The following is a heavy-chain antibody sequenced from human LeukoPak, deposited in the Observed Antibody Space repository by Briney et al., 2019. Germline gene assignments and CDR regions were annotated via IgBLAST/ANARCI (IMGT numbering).Heavy chain of an antibody. J-gene: IGHJ6*02. Sequence: ASETLSLTCSVSGDSMTSYYWSWIRQPPGKGLEWIGYIYYSGSTNYNPSLKSRVTISVDTSKNQFSLKLSSVTAADTAVYYCARLRGIFGSGWPYGMDVWGQGTTVTVSS. CDR2: IYYSGST. D-gene: IGHD6-19*01. V-gene: IGHV4-59*08. CDR3: ARLRGIFGSGWPYGMDV. CDR1: GDSMTSYY.